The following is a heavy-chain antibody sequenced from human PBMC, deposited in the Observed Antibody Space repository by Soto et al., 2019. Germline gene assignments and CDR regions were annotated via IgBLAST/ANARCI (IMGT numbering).Heavy chain of an antibody. CDR3: AKVIGYCSSSSCQGYFDY. Sequence: GGSLRLSCAASGFSFSDYGMHWVRQAPGKGLEWVAVISYGGSSEFYADSVKGRFTISRDNSRNTLYLQMNSLRVEDTAVYYCAKVIGYCSSSSCQGYFDYWGQGTRVTVSS. CDR2: ISYGGSSE. D-gene: IGHD2-2*03. CDR1: GFSFSDYG. J-gene: IGHJ4*02. V-gene: IGHV3-30*18.